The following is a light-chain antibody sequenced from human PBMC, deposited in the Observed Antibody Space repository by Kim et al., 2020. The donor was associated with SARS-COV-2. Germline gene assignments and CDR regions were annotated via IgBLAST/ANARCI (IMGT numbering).Light chain of an antibody. CDR2: DVS. V-gene: IGLV2-11*01. J-gene: IGLJ3*02. CDR3: CSYAGSYTFWV. Sequence: QSVPVSCTGTSSDVGGYNYVAWYQQHPGKAPNLMIYDVSKRPSGVPDRFSGSKSGNTASLTISGLQAEDEADYYCCSYAGSYTFWVFGGGTKLTVL. CDR1: SSDVGGYNY.